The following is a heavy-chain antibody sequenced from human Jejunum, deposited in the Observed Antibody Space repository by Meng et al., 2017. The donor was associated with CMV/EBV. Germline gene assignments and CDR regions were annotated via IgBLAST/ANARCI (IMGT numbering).Heavy chain of an antibody. D-gene: IGHD3-3*01. CDR2: IKPAGSEK. CDR1: TFRCYW. V-gene: IGHV3-7*01. J-gene: IGHJ4*02. CDR3: ARAEYDFWGGYKYYLDY. Sequence: TFRCYWMNWVRPAPGKGLEWVANIKPAGSEKYYVDSVTGRFTISRDNAKTSLYLQMNSLRAEDTAVYYCARAEYDFWGGYKYYLDYWGQGTLVTVSS.